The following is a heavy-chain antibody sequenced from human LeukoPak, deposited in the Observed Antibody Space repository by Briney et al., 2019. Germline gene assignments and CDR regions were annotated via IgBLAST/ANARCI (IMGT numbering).Heavy chain of an antibody. CDR2: IIRSSRYI. CDR1: GFTLCSYS. CDR3: ERYSRSGMDV. V-gene: IGHV3-21*01. J-gene: IGHJ6*02. D-gene: IGHD2-21*01. Sequence: GGSLRLSCAPSGFTLCSYSTNCVPHAPRKGVEWVSSIIRSSRYIYYTHSVRGRFTISRDNTKNSLYLQMNSLRAEDTPVYYFERYSRSGMDVWGQGTTVTVFS.